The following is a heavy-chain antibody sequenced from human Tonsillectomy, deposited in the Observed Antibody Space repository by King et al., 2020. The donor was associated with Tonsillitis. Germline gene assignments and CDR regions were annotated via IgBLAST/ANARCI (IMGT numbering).Heavy chain of an antibody. CDR3: AKDPVVVVASYFFDY. CDR1: GFTFNTYA. J-gene: IGHJ4*02. V-gene: IGHV3-23*04. CDR2: ISGSGGST. D-gene: IGHD2-15*01. Sequence: VQLVESGGGLVQPGGSLRLSCAASGFTFNTYAMSWVRQAPGKGLEWVSGISGSGGSTYYADSVTGRFIISRDNSKKTLYLQMNSRRAEDTAVYYCAKDPVVVVASYFFDYWGQGTLVTVSS.